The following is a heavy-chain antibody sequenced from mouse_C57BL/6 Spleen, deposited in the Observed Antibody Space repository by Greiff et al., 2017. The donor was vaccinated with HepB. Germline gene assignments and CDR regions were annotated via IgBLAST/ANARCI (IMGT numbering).Heavy chain of an antibody. CDR3: ARGYYDGTSWGYFDV. V-gene: IGHV1-82*01. Sequence: QVQLQQSGPELVKPGASVKISCKASGYAFSSSWMNWVKQRPGKGLEWIGRIYPGDGDTNYNGKFKGKATLTADKSSSTAYMQLSSLTSEDSAVYFCARGYYDGTSWGYFDVWGTGTTVTVSS. CDR1: GYAFSSSW. CDR2: IYPGDGDT. D-gene: IGHD1-1*02. J-gene: IGHJ1*03.